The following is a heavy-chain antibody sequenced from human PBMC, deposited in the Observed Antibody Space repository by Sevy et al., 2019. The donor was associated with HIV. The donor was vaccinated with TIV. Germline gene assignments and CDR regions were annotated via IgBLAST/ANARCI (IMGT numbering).Heavy chain of an antibody. CDR2: ISYDGSNK. D-gene: IGHD6-13*01. CDR1: GFTFSSYA. V-gene: IGHV3-30-3*01. CDR3: ARDRESSSWRLFDY. Sequence: GGSLRLSCAASGFTFSSYAMHWVRQAPGKGLEWVAVISYDGSNKYYADSVKGRFNISRDNSKNTLYLQMNSLRAEDTAVYYCARDRESSSWRLFDYWGQGTLVTVSS. J-gene: IGHJ4*02.